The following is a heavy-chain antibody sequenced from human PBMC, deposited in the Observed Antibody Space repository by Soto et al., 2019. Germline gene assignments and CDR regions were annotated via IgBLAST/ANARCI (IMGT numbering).Heavy chain of an antibody. J-gene: IGHJ4*02. CDR2: IYPGDSDT. Sequence: GESLKISCKGSGYSFTSYWIGWVRQMPGKGLEWMGIIYPGDSDTRYSPSFQGQVTISADKSISTAYLQWSSLKASDTAMYYCARGGYCSGGSCYSDSNFDYWGQGTLVTVSS. CDR3: ARGGYCSGGSCYSDSNFDY. V-gene: IGHV5-51*01. D-gene: IGHD2-15*01. CDR1: GYSFTSYW.